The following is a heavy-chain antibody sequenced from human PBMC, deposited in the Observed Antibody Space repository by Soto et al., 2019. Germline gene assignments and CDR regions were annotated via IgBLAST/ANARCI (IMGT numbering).Heavy chain of an antibody. Sequence: QVQLVQSGAEVKKPGASVKVSCKASGYTFTSYGISWVRQAPGQGLEWMGWISAYNGNTNYAQKLQGRVTMTTDTSTSTAYMELRSLRSDDTAVYYCARDPGEYCSGGSCPGWFDPSGQGTLVTVSS. V-gene: IGHV1-18*01. D-gene: IGHD2-15*01. CDR3: ARDPGEYCSGGSCPGWFDP. CDR1: GYTFTSYG. J-gene: IGHJ5*02. CDR2: ISAYNGNT.